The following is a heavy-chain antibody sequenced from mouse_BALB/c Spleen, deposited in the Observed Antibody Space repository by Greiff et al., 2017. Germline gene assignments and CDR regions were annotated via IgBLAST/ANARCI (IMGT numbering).Heavy chain of an antibody. CDR1: GYTFTSYV. Sequence: VQLQQSGPELVKPGASVKMSKASGYTFTSYVMHWVKQKPGQGLEWIGYINPYNDGTKYNEKFKGKATLTSDKSSSTAYMELSSLTSEDSAVYYCARKAMDYWGQGTSVTVSS. J-gene: IGHJ4*01. CDR2: INPYNDGT. CDR3: ARKAMDY. V-gene: IGHV1-14*01.